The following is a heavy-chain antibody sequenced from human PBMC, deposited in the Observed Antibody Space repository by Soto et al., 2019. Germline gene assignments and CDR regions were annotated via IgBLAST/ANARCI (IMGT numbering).Heavy chain of an antibody. Sequence: ASVKVSSKASGYTFTSYAMHWVRQAPGQRLEWMGWINAGNGNTKYSQKFQGRVTITRDTSARTAYMELSSLRSKDTAVSYCAKSQTYCSGGSCYHNWFDPWGQGTLVTVSS. CDR1: GYTFTSYA. CDR2: INAGNGNT. V-gene: IGHV1-3*01. J-gene: IGHJ5*02. CDR3: AKSQTYCSGGSCYHNWFDP. D-gene: IGHD2-15*01.